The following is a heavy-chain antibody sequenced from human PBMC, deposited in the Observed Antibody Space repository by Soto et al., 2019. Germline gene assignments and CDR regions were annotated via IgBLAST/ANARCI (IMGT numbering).Heavy chain of an antibody. J-gene: IGHJ4*02. CDR3: VRVVAIPGYPDN. Sequence: QVQLVQPGAEVRQPASSVKVSCKTSGATFSSYAITWVRQAPGQGLEWMGGIVPTVDTSTYAQKFQGRVTITAEKFTNTVYMELSSLRSDDTAVYYCVRVVAIPGYPDNWGQGTLVTVSS. CDR1: GATFSSYA. V-gene: IGHV1-69*14. CDR2: IVPTVDTS. D-gene: IGHD5-12*01.